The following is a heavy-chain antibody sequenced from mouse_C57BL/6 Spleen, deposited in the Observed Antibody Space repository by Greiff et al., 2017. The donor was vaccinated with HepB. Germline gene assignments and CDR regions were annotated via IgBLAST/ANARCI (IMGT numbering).Heavy chain of an antibody. CDR1: GFNIKDYY. CDR3: TTWGTTGYFDY. CDR2: IDPEDGDS. V-gene: IGHV14-1*01. D-gene: IGHD1-1*01. J-gene: IGHJ2*01. Sequence: VQLQQSGAELVRQGASVKLSCTAYGFNIKDYYMHWVKQRPEQGVEWIGRIDPEDGDSEYAPKFQGKATMTADTSSNTAYLQLISLTSEDTSVYYCTTWGTTGYFDYSGHVTTLTVSS.